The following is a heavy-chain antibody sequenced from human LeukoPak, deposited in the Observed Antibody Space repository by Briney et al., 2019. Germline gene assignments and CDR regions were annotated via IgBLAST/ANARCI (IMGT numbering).Heavy chain of an antibody. CDR2: ISHDGTNK. Sequence: GGSLRLSCAASGFTFSSYAMHWVRQAPGKGLEWVAGISHDGTNKYYADSVKGRFTISRDNYRNTLFLQMDSLRDEDTAVYYCAKGHERVGRYNYFDYWGQGTLVTVSS. V-gene: IGHV3-30*04. CDR1: GFTFSSYA. D-gene: IGHD5-24*01. J-gene: IGHJ4*02. CDR3: AKGHERVGRYNYFDY.